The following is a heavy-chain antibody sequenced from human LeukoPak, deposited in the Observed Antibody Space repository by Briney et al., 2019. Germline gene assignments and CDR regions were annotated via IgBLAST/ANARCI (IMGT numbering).Heavy chain of an antibody. V-gene: IGHV4-4*07. CDR2: IYTSGST. Sequence: SETLSLTCTVSGGSISSYYWSWIRQPAGKGLEWIGRIYTSGSTNYNPSLKSRVTMSVDTSKNQFSLKLSSVTAADTAVYYCARDRTIGSGSNWFDPWGQGTLVTVSS. D-gene: IGHD1-26*01. CDR1: GGSISSYY. J-gene: IGHJ5*02. CDR3: ARDRTIGSGSNWFDP.